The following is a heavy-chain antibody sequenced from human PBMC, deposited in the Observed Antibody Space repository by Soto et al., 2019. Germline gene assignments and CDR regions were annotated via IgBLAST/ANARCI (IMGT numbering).Heavy chain of an antibody. Sequence: QVQLVESGGGVVQPGRSLRLSCAASGFTFSSYGMHWVRQAPGKGLEWVAVISYDGSNKYYADSVKGRFIISRDNSKNTLYLQMNSLRAEDTAVYYCAKDRSGSYYKGYFDYWGQGTLVTVSS. CDR3: AKDRSGSYYKGYFDY. CDR1: GFTFSSYG. D-gene: IGHD3-10*01. CDR2: ISYDGSNK. J-gene: IGHJ4*02. V-gene: IGHV3-30*18.